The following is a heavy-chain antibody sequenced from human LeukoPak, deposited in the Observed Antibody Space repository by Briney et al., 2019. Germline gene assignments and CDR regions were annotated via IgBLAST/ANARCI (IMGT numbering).Heavy chain of an antibody. CDR2: LEPDGTTI. D-gene: IGHD6-13*01. CDR1: GFTFSNYW. Sequence: GGSLRLSCAASGFTFSNYWMHWVRQTPGRGRVWSETLEPDGTTIHYADPVKGRFTISRDNAENTVYLQMNSLRAEDTAVYYCAKTRPLDSSSWSHGDYWGQGTLVTVSS. J-gene: IGHJ4*02. CDR3: AKTRPLDSSSWSHGDY. V-gene: IGHV3-74*01.